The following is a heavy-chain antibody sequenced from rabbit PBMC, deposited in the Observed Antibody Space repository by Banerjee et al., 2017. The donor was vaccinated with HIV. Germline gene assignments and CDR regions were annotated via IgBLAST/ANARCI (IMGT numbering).Heavy chain of an antibody. Sequence: QSLEESGGGLVKPGASLTLTCTASGFTISSSYWICWVRQAPGKGLEWIASIYGGSSGTTHYASWAKGRFTVSKASSTTVTLQMTSLTAADTATYFCARDFKLWGPGTLVT. J-gene: IGHJ4*01. V-gene: IGHV1S40*01. CDR2: IYGGSSGTT. CDR1: GFTISSSYW. CDR3: ARDFKL.